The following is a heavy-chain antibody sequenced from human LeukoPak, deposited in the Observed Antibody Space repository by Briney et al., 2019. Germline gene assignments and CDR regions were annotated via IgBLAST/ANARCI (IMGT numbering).Heavy chain of an antibody. CDR2: IIPIFGTA. J-gene: IGHJ4*02. CDR1: GGTFSSYA. CDR3: ARLSLYSGYDEDY. V-gene: IGHV1-69*13. D-gene: IGHD5-12*01. Sequence: SVKASCKASGGTFSSYAISWVRQAPGQGLEWMGGIIPIFGTANYAQKFQGRVTITADESTCTAYMELSSLRSEDTAVYYCARLSLYSGYDEDYWGQGTLVTVSS.